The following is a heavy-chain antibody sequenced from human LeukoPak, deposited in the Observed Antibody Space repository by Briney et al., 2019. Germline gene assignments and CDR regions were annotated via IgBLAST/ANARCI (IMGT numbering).Heavy chain of an antibody. CDR3: AKDHREAFPHFGELLLDY. CDR1: GFTFSSYG. CDR2: ISYDGSNK. V-gene: IGHV3-30*18. J-gene: IGHJ4*02. D-gene: IGHD3-10*01. Sequence: GGSLRLSCAASGFTFSSYGMHWVRQAPGKGLEWVAVISYDGSNKYYADSVKGRFTISRDNSKNTLYLQMNSLRAEDTAVYYCAKDHREAFPHFGELLLDYWGQGTLVTVSS.